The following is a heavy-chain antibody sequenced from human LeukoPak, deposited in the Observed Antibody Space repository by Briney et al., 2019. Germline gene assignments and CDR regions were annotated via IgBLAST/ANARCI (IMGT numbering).Heavy chain of an antibody. V-gene: IGHV1-69*05. J-gene: IGHJ4*02. Sequence: SVKVSRKASGGTFSSYAISWVRQAPGQGLEWMGGIIPIFGTANYAQKFQGRVTITTDESTSTAYMELSSLRSEDTAVYYCAREDTKVGATTFDYWGQGTLVTVSS. D-gene: IGHD1-26*01. CDR1: GGTFSSYA. CDR3: AREDTKVGATTFDY. CDR2: IIPIFGTA.